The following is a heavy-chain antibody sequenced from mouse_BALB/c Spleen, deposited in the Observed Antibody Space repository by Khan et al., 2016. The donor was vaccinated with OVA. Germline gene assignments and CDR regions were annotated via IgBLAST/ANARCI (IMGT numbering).Heavy chain of an antibody. D-gene: IGHD2-3*01. CDR2: ISSSGST. Sequence: EVQLQESGPGLVKPSQSLSLTCTVTGYSITSDYAWNWIRQFPGNKLEWMGYISSSGSTNYNPALKSRISITRDTSKTPFFLQLNSVTTEDTATYYCARDGSRNNYDMDYWGQGTSGTVSS. CDR1: GYSITSDYA. V-gene: IGHV3-2*02. J-gene: IGHJ4*01. CDR3: ARDGSRNNYDMDY.